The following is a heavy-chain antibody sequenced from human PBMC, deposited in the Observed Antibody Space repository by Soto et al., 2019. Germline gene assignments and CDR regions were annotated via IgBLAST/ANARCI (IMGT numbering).Heavy chain of an antibody. CDR1: GLTFSDYW. V-gene: IGHV3-7*05. Sequence: EVQLVESGGGVVQPGGSLRLSCAVSGLTFSDYWMSWVRQAPGKGLEWVANINQDGSEEHYPDSVKGRFTISRDNAKNSLSLQMNGLRAEDTGVYYCARWQNWGQGTLVTVSS. J-gene: IGHJ4*02. D-gene: IGHD5-12*01. CDR2: INQDGSEE. CDR3: ARWQN.